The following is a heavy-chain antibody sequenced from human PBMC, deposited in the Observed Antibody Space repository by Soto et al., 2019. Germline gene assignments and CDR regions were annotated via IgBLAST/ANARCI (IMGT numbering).Heavy chain of an antibody. J-gene: IGHJ1*01. Sequence: QVQLQESGPGLVKPSETLSLTCTVSGGSISSHYWSWIRQPPGKGLEWIGYIYYSGGTKYNPSLKSRVTISVDTSKNQFSLNLSSVTAADTAVYYCATDYADYLYFQQWGQGTLVTVSS. V-gene: IGHV4-59*08. D-gene: IGHD4-17*01. CDR1: GGSISSHY. CDR3: ATDYADYLYFQQ. CDR2: IYYSGGT.